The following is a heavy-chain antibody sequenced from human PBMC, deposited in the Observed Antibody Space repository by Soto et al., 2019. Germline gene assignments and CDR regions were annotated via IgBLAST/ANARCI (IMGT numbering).Heavy chain of an antibody. J-gene: IGHJ4*02. D-gene: IGHD7-27*01. V-gene: IGHV4-59*08. CDR1: GDSISTDY. Sequence: SETLSLTCTVSGDSISTDYLSWIRQSPGKGLEWIGFIYYGGSTNYNPSLKSRVTISVDTPKNQFSLKLSSVTTADPAVYYCAKNWNWGSLVHWGQGTLVTVSS. CDR2: IYYGGST. CDR3: AKNWNWGSLVH.